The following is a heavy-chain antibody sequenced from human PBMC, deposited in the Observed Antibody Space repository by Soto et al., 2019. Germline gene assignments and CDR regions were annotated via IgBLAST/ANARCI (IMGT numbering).Heavy chain of an antibody. D-gene: IGHD6-13*01. CDR2: IYYSGST. Sequence: SETLSLTCTVSGGSISSGGYYWSWIRQHPGKGLEWIGYIYYSGSTYYNPSLKSRVTISVDTSKNQFSLKLTSVTAADTAVYYCARARATIAAAAIFDCWGQGALVTVSS. J-gene: IGHJ4*02. CDR3: ARARATIAAAAIFDC. V-gene: IGHV4-31*03. CDR1: GGSISSGGYY.